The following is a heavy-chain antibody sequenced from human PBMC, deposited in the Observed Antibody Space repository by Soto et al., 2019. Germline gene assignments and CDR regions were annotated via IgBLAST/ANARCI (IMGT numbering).Heavy chain of an antibody. V-gene: IGHV3-48*01. D-gene: IGHD6-19*01. CDR2: ISSSSSSI. CDR3: ARELGFDAVARMDV. Sequence: EVQLEESGEGLVQPGGSLRLSCTASGVTFSSYSMVWVRQAPGKGLEWVSYISSSSSSIYYADSVKGRFTASRDNAKNSTYLQMNSLRVEDTGVYYCARELGFDAVARMDVWGQGTTVTVSS. CDR1: GVTFSSYS. J-gene: IGHJ6*02.